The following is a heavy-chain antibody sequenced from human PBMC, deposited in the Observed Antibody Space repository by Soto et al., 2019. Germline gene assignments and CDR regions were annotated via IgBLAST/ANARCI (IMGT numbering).Heavy chain of an antibody. J-gene: IGHJ4*02. CDR3: ARASSSSSAADY. CDR2: IYDSESA. CDR1: GESISSGGYY. V-gene: IGHV4-31*03. D-gene: IGHD6-6*01. Sequence: QVQLQESGPGLVKASQTLSLICSVSGESISSGGYYWSWIRHHPGKGLEWIGYIYDSESAYYNPSPKRRVTISMDTSKNHLATKLSSVTAADTAVYYCARASSSSSAADYWGQGTLITVSS.